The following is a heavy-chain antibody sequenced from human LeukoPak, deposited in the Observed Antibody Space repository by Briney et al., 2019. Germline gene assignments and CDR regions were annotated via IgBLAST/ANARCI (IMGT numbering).Heavy chain of an antibody. CDR2: ISYDGSNK. D-gene: IGHD6-13*01. Sequence: SCKASGYTFTGYYMHWVRQAPGKGLEWVAVISYDGSNKYYADSVKGRFTISRDNSKNTLYLQMNSLRAEDTAVYYCARPAEAYSSSWSPPGDYWGQGTLVTVSS. J-gene: IGHJ4*02. V-gene: IGHV3-30-3*01. CDR1: GYTFTGYY. CDR3: ARPAEAYSSSWSPPGDY.